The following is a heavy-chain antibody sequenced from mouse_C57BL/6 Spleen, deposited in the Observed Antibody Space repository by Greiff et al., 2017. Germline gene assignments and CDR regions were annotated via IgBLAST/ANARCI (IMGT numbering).Heavy chain of an antibody. J-gene: IGHJ2*01. CDR1: GYTFTSYW. CDR2: IDPSDSET. CDR3: ARKGVDWDYFDY. D-gene: IGHD1-3*01. V-gene: IGHV1-52*01. Sequence: VKLQQPGAELVRPGSSVKLSCKASGYTFTSYWMHWVKQRPIQGLEWIGNIDPSDSETHYNQKFKDKATLTVDKSSSTAYMQLSSLTSEDSAVYYCARKGVDWDYFDYWGQGTTLTVSS.